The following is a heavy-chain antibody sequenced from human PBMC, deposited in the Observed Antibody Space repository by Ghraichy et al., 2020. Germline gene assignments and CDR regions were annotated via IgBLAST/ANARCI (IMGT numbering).Heavy chain of an antibody. V-gene: IGHV4-61*01. CDR1: GGSVSSGSYY. CDR2: IYYSGST. J-gene: IGHJ6*03. CDR3: ASLGGDSSYYYYMDV. Sequence: SETLSLTCTVSGGSVSSGSYYWSWIRQPPGKGLEWIGYIYYSGSTNYNPSLKSRVTISVDTSKNQFSLKLSSVTAADTAVYYCASLGGDSSYYYYMDVWGKGTTVTVSS. D-gene: IGHD2-21*02.